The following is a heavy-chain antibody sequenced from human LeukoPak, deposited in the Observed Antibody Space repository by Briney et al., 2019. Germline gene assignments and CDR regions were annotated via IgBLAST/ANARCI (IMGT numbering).Heavy chain of an antibody. D-gene: IGHD4-17*01. CDR1: GYSFTSYW. CDR2: IYPGDSDT. CDR3: ARPTHDYGDVFDY. J-gene: IGHJ4*02. V-gene: IGHV5-51*01. Sequence: GESLKISCKGSGYSFTSYWIGWVRQMPGKGLEWMGNIYPGDSDTRYSPSFQGQVTISADKSISTAYLQWSSLKASDTAMYYCARPTHDYGDVFDYWGQGTLVTVSS.